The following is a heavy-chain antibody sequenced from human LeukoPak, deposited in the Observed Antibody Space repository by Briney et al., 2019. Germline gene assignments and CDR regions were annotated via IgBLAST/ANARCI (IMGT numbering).Heavy chain of an antibody. V-gene: IGHV1-69*05. CDR3: ATDDGSATMEFDS. CDR1: GGTFSSYA. CDR2: IIPILGAT. D-gene: IGHD1-1*01. Sequence: SVTVSFTGSGGTFSSYAFSGLRQAPAQGLQGMGGIIPILGATSHEHRCQGRVTMTTDESTSTAFMDLSRLRSEDTAMYYCATDDGSATMEFDSWGQGPLLTVSS. J-gene: IGHJ5*01.